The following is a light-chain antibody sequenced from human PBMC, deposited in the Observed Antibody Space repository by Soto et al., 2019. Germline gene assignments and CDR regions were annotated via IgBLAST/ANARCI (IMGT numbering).Light chain of an antibody. V-gene: IGKV3-20*01. CDR1: QSVSSGY. Sequence: EIVLTQSPGTLSLSPGERGTLSCRASQSVSSGYLAWYQQKPGQAPRLLIYDASSRATGIPDRFSGSGSGTDFTLTISRLEPEDFAVYYCQQYNSYSWTFGQGTKVDIK. CDR2: DAS. CDR3: QQYNSYSWT. J-gene: IGKJ1*01.